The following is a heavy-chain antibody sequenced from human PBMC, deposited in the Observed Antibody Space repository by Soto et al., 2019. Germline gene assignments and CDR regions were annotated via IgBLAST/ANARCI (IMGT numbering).Heavy chain of an antibody. V-gene: IGHV1-46*01. CDR2: INPSGGST. D-gene: IGHD3-22*01. CDR1: GYTFTSYC. Sequence: GASVKVCCKASGYTFTSYCMHWVRQAPGQGLEWMGIINPSGGSTSYAQKFQGRVTMTRDTSTSTVYMELSSLRSEDTAVYYCARDSSGHFDYWGQGTLVTVSS. J-gene: IGHJ4*02. CDR3: ARDSSGHFDY.